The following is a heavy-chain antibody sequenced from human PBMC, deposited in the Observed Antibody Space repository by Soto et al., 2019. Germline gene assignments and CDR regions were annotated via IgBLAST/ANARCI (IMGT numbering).Heavy chain of an antibody. J-gene: IGHJ3*02. CDR3: ARATRLGYCSGGSCYDGDAFDI. Sequence: EVQLVESGGGLVQPGGSLRLSCAASGFIFSSYNMNWVRQAPGKGLEWVSYISTSSSTIYYADSVKGRFTISRDNAQNSLYLQMNSLGDEDTAVYYCARATRLGYCSGGSCYDGDAFDIWGQGTMVTVSS. CDR1: GFIFSSYN. D-gene: IGHD2-15*01. V-gene: IGHV3-48*02. CDR2: ISTSSSTI.